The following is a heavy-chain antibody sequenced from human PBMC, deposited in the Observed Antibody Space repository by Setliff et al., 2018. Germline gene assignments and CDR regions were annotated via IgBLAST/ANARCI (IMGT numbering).Heavy chain of an antibody. D-gene: IGHD5-18*01. CDR1: GGTFTNYG. J-gene: IGHJ6*03. Sequence: GASVKVSCKASGGTFTNYGVSWVRQAPGQGLEWMGGTIPLFGTTDYAQKFHGRVTIITDESTSTAYMELSSLTSDDTAVYYCAREGVDTRSSTDYRYYMDVWGQGTTVTVSS. CDR2: TIPLFGTT. CDR3: AREGVDTRSSTDYRYYMDV. V-gene: IGHV1-69*05.